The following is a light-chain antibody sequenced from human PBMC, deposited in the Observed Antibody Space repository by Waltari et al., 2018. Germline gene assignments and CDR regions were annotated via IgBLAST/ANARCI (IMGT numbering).Light chain of an antibody. V-gene: IGKV3-20*01. Sequence: EIVLTQSPGTLSLSPGERATLSCRASQRVSSSYLAWYQQKSGQAPRHLIYGASSRATGIPDRLRGSGSGTDFTLTISGLEPEDVAVYYCQQYSTALPLTFGGGTKVEIK. CDR2: GAS. J-gene: IGKJ4*01. CDR1: QRVSSSY. CDR3: QQYSTALPLT.